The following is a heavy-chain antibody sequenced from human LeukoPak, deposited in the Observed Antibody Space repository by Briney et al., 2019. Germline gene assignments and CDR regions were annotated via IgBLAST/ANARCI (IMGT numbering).Heavy chain of an antibody. CDR3: ARRAGATRRDYYYYYYMDV. J-gene: IGHJ6*03. CDR2: IYTSGST. D-gene: IGHD1-26*01. V-gene: IGHV4-4*09. Sequence: NTSETLSLTCTVSGGSISSYYWSWIRQPPGKGLEWIGYIYTSGSTNYNPSLKSRVTISVDTSKNQCSLKLSSVTAADTAVYYCARRAGATRRDYYYYYYMDVWGKGTTVTVSS. CDR1: GGSISSYY.